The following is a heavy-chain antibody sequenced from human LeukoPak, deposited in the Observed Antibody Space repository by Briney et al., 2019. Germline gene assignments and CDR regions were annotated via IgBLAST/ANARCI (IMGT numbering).Heavy chain of an antibody. J-gene: IGHJ4*02. CDR1: GGSISSSSYY. CDR3: ARQNYDIDY. V-gene: IGHV4-39*01. Sequence: SETLSLTCTVSGGSISSSSYYWGWIRQPPGKGLEWIGSIFHTGSTYYNPSLESRVTIYVDTSKNQFSMKLTSVTAADTAVYYCARQNYDIDYWGQVTLVTVSS. CDR2: IFHTGST. D-gene: IGHD3-9*01.